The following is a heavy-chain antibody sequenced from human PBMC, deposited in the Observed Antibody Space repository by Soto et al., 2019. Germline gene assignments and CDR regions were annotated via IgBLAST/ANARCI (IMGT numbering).Heavy chain of an antibody. V-gene: IGHV4-31*03. J-gene: IGHJ3*02. D-gene: IGHD3-22*01. CDR1: GGSISNDAHY. Sequence: QVQLKESGPGLVKPSQTLTLTCTVSGGSISNDAHYWNWIRLVPGKGLEWIGNIHASGTTSYYPSLRSRVSISIDASKKQFSLKVTSATAADTAVYFCARDGGLTSGYALEIWGQGTVVTVSS. CDR2: IHASGTT. CDR3: ARDGGLTSGYALEI.